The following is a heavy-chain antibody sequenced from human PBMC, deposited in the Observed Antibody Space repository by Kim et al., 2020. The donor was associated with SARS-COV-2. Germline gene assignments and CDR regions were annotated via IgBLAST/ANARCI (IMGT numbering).Heavy chain of an antibody. CDR1: GGSISSYY. CDR3: AKGCSSTSCYKPASGAFDI. V-gene: IGHV4-59*13. D-gene: IGHD2-2*02. Sequence: SETLSLTCTVSGGSISSYYWSWIRQPPGKGLEWIGYIYYSGSTNYNPSLKSRVTISVDTSKNQFSLKLSSVTAADTAVYYCAKGCSSTSCYKPASGAFDIWGQGTMVTVSS. CDR2: IYYSGST. J-gene: IGHJ3*02.